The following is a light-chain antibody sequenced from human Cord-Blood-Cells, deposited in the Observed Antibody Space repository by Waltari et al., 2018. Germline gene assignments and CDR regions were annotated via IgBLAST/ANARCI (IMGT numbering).Light chain of an antibody. CDR2: GAS. CDR3: QHVATSAFT. CDR1: QSVSSSY. Sequence: ALTPSPGPPSLSPGARAPLSCMASQSVSSSYLAWYQQKPGQAPRLLIYGASSRATGIPDRFSGSGSGTDFTLTISRLEPEDSAGYYRQHVATSAFTLDPVTKLD. J-gene: IGKJ3*01. V-gene: IGKV3-20*01.